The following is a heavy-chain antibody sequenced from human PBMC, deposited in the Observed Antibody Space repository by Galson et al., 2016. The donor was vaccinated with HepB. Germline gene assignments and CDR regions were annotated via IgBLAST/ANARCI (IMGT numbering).Heavy chain of an antibody. CDR1: GFTFEDYV. CDR3: AKASGGDYFFEH. CDR2: VNWDGSAT. J-gene: IGHJ4*02. D-gene: IGHD6-19*01. Sequence: SLRLSCAASGFTFEDYVIHWVRQPPGEGLEWVSLVNWDGSATFYTDSVKGRFTISRDNRQNSLYLRMNSLTTEDTAFYFCAKASGGDYFFEHWGQGSLVTVSS. V-gene: IGHV3-43D*03.